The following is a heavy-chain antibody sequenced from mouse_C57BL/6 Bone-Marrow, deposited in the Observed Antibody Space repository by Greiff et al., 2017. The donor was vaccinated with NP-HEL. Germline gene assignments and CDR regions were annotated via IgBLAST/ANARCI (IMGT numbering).Heavy chain of an antibody. CDR2: IDPSDSET. D-gene: IGHD2-5*01. Sequence: VQLQQPGAELVRPGSSVKLSCKASGYTFTSYWMHWVKQRPIQGLEWIGNIDPSDSETHYNQKFKDKATLTVDKSSSTAYMQLSSLTSEDSAVYYCARRKTYYSTYWYFDVWGTGTTVTVSS. V-gene: IGHV1-52*01. J-gene: IGHJ1*03. CDR3: ARRKTYYSTYWYFDV. CDR1: GYTFTSYW.